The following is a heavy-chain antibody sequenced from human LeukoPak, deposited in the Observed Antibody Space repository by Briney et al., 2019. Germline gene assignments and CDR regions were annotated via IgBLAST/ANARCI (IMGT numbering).Heavy chain of an antibody. CDR3: ATWGGW. CDR2: IYSGVSK. Sequence: GGSLRLSCAASGFTDSSNYMSGLRQAPVKGLEWVSLIYSGVSKYYVDSVKGRFTISRDYSNNTLYLQMNSLRAEDTAVYYCATWGGWWGQGTLVSVSS. J-gene: IGHJ4*02. V-gene: IGHV3-53*01. D-gene: IGHD3-16*01. CDR1: GFTDSSNY.